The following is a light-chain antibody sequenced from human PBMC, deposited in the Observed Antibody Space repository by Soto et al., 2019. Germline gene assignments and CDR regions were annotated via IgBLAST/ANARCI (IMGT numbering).Light chain of an antibody. CDR1: QSVGRF. J-gene: IGKJ1*01. V-gene: IGKV3-11*01. Sequence: EIVLTQSPATLSLSPGEGATLSCRASQSVGRFFAWYQQKPGQAPRLLIYDASNRATGIPARFSGSGSGTDFTLTISSLEPEDFALYYCQQRSSWPRTFGRGTKVEIK. CDR3: QQRSSWPRT. CDR2: DAS.